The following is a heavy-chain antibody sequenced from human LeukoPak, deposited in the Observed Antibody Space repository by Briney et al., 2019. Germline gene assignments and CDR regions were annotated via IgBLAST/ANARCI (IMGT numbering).Heavy chain of an antibody. V-gene: IGHV3-48*03. CDR2: ISSSGSTI. CDR3: ARRRQLLVEGIYYYYYYMDV. D-gene: IGHD6-13*01. J-gene: IGHJ6*03. CDR1: GFTFSSYE. Sequence: QPGGSLRLSCAASGFTFSSYEMNWVRQAPGKGLEWVSYISSSGSTIYYADSVKGRFTISRDNAKNSLYLQMNSLRAEDTAVYYCARRRQLLVEGIYYYYYYMDVWGKGTTVTVSS.